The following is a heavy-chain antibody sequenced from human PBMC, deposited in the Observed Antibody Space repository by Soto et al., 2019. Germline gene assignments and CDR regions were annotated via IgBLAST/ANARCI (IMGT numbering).Heavy chain of an antibody. Sequence: QVQLQESGPGLVKASQTLSLTCTLYGASVSSAEHYWSWIRQPPGKGLEGFGYTYYSGGSYYNASLQRRVSISVDTSQNQFSLKLTSVTAADTAVYYCARLSGYDPAGAADKWGPGILVSVSS. V-gene: IGHV4-30-4*01. D-gene: IGHD5-12*01. J-gene: IGHJ4*02. CDR1: GASVSSAEHY. CDR2: TYYSGGS. CDR3: ARLSGYDPAGAADK.